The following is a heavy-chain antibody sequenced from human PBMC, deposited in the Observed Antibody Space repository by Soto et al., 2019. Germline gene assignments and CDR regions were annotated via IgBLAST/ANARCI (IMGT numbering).Heavy chain of an antibody. D-gene: IGHD2-8*02. Sequence: SEALSVTCRVSGGSISRRSYSWGWIRQPPGKGLEWIVTIYYSGSSNYDPSLKSRVNISVDTSKNQFSLKLSSVTAADTAVYYCVRLAGYCTGASCYGHYGMDVWGQGTTVA. J-gene: IGHJ6*02. CDR3: VRLAGYCTGASCYGHYGMDV. V-gene: IGHV4-39*01. CDR2: IYYSGSS. CDR1: GGSISRRSYS.